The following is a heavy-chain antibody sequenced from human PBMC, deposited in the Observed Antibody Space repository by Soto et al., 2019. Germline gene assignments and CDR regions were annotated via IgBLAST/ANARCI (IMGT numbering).Heavy chain of an antibody. CDR1: GFTFRSYG. CDR3: ARADYYGSGNYGVNY. CDR2: IGYDGSNK. J-gene: IGHJ4*02. D-gene: IGHD3-10*01. V-gene: IGHV3-33*01. Sequence: QVQLVESGGGVVQPGKSLRLSCVASGFTFRSYGMHWVRQAPGKGLEWMALIGYDGSNKQYADSVKGRFTISRDNSKNTQYLQMNSLRVEDTAVYYCARADYYGSGNYGVNYWGQGTLVPVSS.